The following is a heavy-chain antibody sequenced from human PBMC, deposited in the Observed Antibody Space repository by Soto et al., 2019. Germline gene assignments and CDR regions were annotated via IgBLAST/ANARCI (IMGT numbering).Heavy chain of an antibody. CDR3: ARDGSTSWYSYDYHGMDV. CDR2: INLDGSEK. CDR1: GFTFRTYW. Sequence: EVQLVESGGGLVQPGGSLRLSCAASGFTFRTYWLSWVRQVPGKGLEWVANINLDGSEKNYVDSVKGRFTISRDNARNSLYLQRSSLRAEGTALYYCARDGSTSWYSYDYHGMDVWGQGTTVTVSS. V-gene: IGHV3-7*05. J-gene: IGHJ6*02. D-gene: IGHD5-18*01.